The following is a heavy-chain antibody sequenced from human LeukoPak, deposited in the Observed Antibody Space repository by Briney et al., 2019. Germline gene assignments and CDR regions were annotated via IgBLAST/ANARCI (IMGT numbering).Heavy chain of an antibody. CDR1: GFTFSSYA. D-gene: IGHD4-17*01. CDR3: ARDTSQTVTFDY. CDR2: ISYDGSNK. Sequence: GRSLRLSCAASGFTFSSYAMHWVRQAPGKGLEWVAVISYDGSNKYYADSVKGRVTISRDNSKNTLYLQMDSQRAEDTAVYYCARDTSQTVTFDYWGQGTLVTVSS. J-gene: IGHJ4*02. V-gene: IGHV3-30*04.